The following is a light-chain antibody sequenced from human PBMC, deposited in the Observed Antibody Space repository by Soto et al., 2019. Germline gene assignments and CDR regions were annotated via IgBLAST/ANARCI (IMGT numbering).Light chain of an antibody. CDR1: KLGDKN. CDR3: SSFTSRSTFNYV. J-gene: IGLJ1*01. V-gene: IGLV3-1*01. Sequence: SYELTQPPSVSVSPGQTASVTCSGAKLGDKNVCWYQQKSGQSPVLVIYEDTKRPSGIPERFSGSNSGNTATLTISGLQPEDEADYYCSSFTSRSTFNYVFGTGTKLTVL. CDR2: EDT.